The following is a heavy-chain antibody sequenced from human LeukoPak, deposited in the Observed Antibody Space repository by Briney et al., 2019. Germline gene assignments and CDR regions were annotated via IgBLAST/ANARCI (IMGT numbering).Heavy chain of an antibody. D-gene: IGHD6-13*01. J-gene: IGHJ4*02. Sequence: GGSLRLSCAASGFTFSSYWMHWVRQAPGKGLVWVSRINSDGSSTSYADPVKGRFTISRDNAKNTLYLQMNSLRAEDTAVYYCARGIAAAGPVDYWGQGTLVTVSS. CDR2: INSDGSST. CDR3: ARGIAAAGPVDY. CDR1: GFTFSSYW. V-gene: IGHV3-74*01.